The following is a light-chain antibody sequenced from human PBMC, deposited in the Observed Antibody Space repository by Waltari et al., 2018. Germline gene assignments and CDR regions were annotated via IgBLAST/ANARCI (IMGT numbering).Light chain of an antibody. CDR3: CSYAGSSPSVV. CDR1: SSDVGSYNL. J-gene: IGLJ2*01. CDR2: EGS. V-gene: IGLV2-23*01. Sequence: QSALTQPASVSGSPGQSITISCTGPSSDVGSYNLVSWYQHHPGKAPKVMIYEGSERPSGVSNRFSGSKSGNTASLTISGLQAEDEADYYCCSYAGSSPSVVFGGGTKLTVL.